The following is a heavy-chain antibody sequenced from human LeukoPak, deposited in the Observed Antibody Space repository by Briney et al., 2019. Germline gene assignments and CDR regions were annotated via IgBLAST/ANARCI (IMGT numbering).Heavy chain of an antibody. Sequence: PGGSLRLSCEASGFTYTNSFNSWMSWVRQAPGKGLEWVANINQDGSEKYYVDSVKGRFTISRDNAKNSLYLQMNSLRAEDTAVYYCTRDFADYWGQGTLVTVSS. CDR1: GFTYTNSFNSW. CDR2: INQDGSEK. V-gene: IGHV3-7*04. J-gene: IGHJ4*02. CDR3: TRDFADY.